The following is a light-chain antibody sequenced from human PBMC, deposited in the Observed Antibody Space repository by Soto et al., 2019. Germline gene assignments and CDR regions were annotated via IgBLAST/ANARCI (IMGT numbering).Light chain of an antibody. CDR2: GAS. Sequence: EIVMTQSPATLSVSPGERATLSCRASQSVSSNLAWYQQKPGQAPRLLIYGASIRATGIPARFSGSGSGTEFTLTISSLQSEDFAVYYCQQYNSWPPLTFVGGTKVEIK. V-gene: IGKV3D-15*01. CDR3: QQYNSWPPLT. J-gene: IGKJ4*01. CDR1: QSVSSN.